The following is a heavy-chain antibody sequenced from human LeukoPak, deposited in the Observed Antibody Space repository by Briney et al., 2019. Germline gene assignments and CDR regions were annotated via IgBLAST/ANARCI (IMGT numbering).Heavy chain of an antibody. J-gene: IGHJ3*02. CDR1: GFTFNSYW. CDR2: INQDAREK. V-gene: IGHV3-7*04. Sequence: PGGSLRLSCAASGFTFNSYWMNWVRQAPGKGLEWVANINQDAREKYDVDSVKGRFTISRDNGKKSLYLQMNSLRAEDTAVYSCARGQVTAVTGLASFDIWGQGTMVTVSS. D-gene: IGHD4-17*01. CDR3: ARGQVTAVTGLASFDI.